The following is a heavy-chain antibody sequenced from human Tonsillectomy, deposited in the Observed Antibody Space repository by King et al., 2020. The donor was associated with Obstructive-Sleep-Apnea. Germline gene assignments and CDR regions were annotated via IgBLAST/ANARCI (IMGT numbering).Heavy chain of an antibody. CDR3: ARGRITMSRALDY. CDR2: IYYRGST. V-gene: IGHV4-31*03. CDR1: GGSISSGGYY. Sequence: QLQESGPGLVKPSQTLSLTCTVSGGSISSGGYYLSWIRQHPGKGLEWIGYIYYRGSTYYNPSLKSRVTISVETSKNQLSRKLRSVTAADTAVYYCARGRITMSRALDYWGQGTLVTVSS. D-gene: IGHD3-10*02. J-gene: IGHJ4*02.